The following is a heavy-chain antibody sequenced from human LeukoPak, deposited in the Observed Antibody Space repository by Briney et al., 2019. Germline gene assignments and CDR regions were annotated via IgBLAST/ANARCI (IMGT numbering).Heavy chain of an antibody. CDR2: IWYDGSNK. D-gene: IGHD3-9*01. CDR3: ARQTPKAYDIYYFDY. Sequence: GRSLRLSCAASGFTFSSYGMHWVRQAPGKGLEWVAVIWYDGSNKYYADSVKGRFTISRDNSKNTLYLQMNSLRAEDTAVYYSARQTPKAYDIYYFDYWGQGTLVTVSS. J-gene: IGHJ4*02. V-gene: IGHV3-33*01. CDR1: GFTFSSYG.